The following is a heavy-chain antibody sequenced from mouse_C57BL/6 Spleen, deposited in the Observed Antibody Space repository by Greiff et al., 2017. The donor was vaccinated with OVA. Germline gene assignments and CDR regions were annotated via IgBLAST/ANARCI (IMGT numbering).Heavy chain of an antibody. J-gene: IGHJ3*01. Sequence: VKLQQSGPELVKPGASVKISCKASGYAFSSSWMNWVKQRPGKGLEWIGRIYPGDGDTNYNGKFKGKATLTADKSSSTAYMQLSSLTSEDSAVYFCLYGNYGADWGQGTLVTVSA. CDR2: IYPGDGDT. D-gene: IGHD2-1*01. V-gene: IGHV1-82*01. CDR1: GYAFSSSW. CDR3: LYGNYGAD.